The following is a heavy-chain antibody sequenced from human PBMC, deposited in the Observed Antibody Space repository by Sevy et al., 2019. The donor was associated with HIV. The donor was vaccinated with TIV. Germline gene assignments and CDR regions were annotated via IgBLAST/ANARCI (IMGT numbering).Heavy chain of an antibody. D-gene: IGHD1-26*01. Sequence: GGFLRLSCAASGFAFSTYGLYWVRQAPGKGLEWVAVIWFDGSEKYYADSVKGRFTISRDNSKNTLYLQMNSLTAADTALYYCARGQGDDYNYGLDVWGQGTTVTVSS. CDR2: IWFDGSEK. J-gene: IGHJ6*02. V-gene: IGHV3-33*01. CDR3: ARGQGDDYNYGLDV. CDR1: GFAFSTYG.